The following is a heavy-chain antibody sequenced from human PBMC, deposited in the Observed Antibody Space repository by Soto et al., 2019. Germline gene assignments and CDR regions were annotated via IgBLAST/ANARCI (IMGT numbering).Heavy chain of an antibody. J-gene: IGHJ5*02. Sequence: QVQLVQSGGEVKKPGASVKVSCKASGYTFTNYGISWVRQAPGQGLEWMGWINVYNGNTKYAQKVQGSVTITTDTSTSTAYMELRSLRSADTAVYYCARGVGSGSYYNQYNWFDPWGQGTLVTVSS. V-gene: IGHV1-18*01. CDR3: ARGVGSGSYYNQYNWFDP. CDR1: GYTFTNYG. CDR2: INVYNGNT. D-gene: IGHD3-10*01.